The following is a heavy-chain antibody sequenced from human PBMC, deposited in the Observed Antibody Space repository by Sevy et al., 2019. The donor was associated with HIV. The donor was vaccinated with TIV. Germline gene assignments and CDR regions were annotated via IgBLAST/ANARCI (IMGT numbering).Heavy chain of an antibody. CDR1: GFTFRSYS. J-gene: IGHJ6*02. Sequence: GGSLRLSCAASGFTFRSYSMNWVRQAPGRGLEWVSSTTSSSSFIFYADSVKGRFTISRDNAKNSLFLQMNSVRAEDTAVYYCARPTSGLSEYEPLDNARFYGMDVWGQGTTVTVSS. CDR2: TTSSSSFI. D-gene: IGHD1-20*01. V-gene: IGHV3-21*01. CDR3: ARPTSGLSEYEPLDNARFYGMDV.